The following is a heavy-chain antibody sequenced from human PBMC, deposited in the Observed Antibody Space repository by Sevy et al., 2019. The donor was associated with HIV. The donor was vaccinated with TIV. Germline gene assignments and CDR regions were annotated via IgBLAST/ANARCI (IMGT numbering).Heavy chain of an antibody. CDR1: GFTFSSYP. CDR2: ISFDGTDK. Sequence: GGSLRLSCAASGFTFSSYPMHWVRQAPGKGLEWVSFISFDGTDKYYADSMKGRFTITRDNSKNTLFLQMNSLRAEDTAFYCCVRETTMLPRGAFDFWGQGTMVTVSS. V-gene: IGHV3-30-3*01. J-gene: IGHJ3*01. CDR3: VRETTMLPRGAFDF. D-gene: IGHD3-10*01.